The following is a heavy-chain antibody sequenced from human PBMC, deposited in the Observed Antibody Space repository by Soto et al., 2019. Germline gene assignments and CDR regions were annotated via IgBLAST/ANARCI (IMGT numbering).Heavy chain of an antibody. D-gene: IGHD6-19*01. Sequence: QVQLVQSGGEVKKPGASVKVSCKTSGYTFANYDFSWVRQAPGQGLEWMGWVSNKNGVTSYAEKLRDRVTITTDTSTGTGYVELRSLSSEDTAVYFCARERLSTGWYGFDYWGQGAHVTVSS. CDR2: VSNKNGVT. CDR1: GYTFANYD. CDR3: ARERLSTGWYGFDY. V-gene: IGHV1-18*04. J-gene: IGHJ4*02.